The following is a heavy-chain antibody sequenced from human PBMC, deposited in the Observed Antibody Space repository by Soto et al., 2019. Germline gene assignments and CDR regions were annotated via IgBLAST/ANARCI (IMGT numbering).Heavy chain of an antibody. J-gene: IGHJ6*02. CDR1: GFTFSSYS. V-gene: IGHV3-21*01. D-gene: IGHD2-15*01. CDR2: ISSSSSYI. CDR3: ARDRVVAATHYYYGMDV. Sequence: GGSLRLSCAASGFTFSSYSMNWVRQAPGKGLEWVSSISSSSSYIYYADSVKGRFTISRDNAKNSLYLQMNSLRAEDTAVYYCARDRVVAATHYYYGMDVWGRGTTVTVSS.